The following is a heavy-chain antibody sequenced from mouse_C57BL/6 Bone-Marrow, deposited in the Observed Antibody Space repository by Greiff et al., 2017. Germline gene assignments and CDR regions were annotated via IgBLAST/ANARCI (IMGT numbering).Heavy chain of an antibody. V-gene: IGHV14-3*01. D-gene: IGHD1-1*01. J-gene: IGHJ3*01. CDR1: GFNIKNTY. CDR3: ARGSRGAWFAY. Sequence: EVQGVESVAELVRPGASVKLSCTASGFNIKNTYMHWVKQRPEQGLEWIGRIDPANGNTKYAPKFQGKATVTADTSSNTAYLQLSRLTSEETAIYYCARGSRGAWFAYWGQGSLVTVSA. CDR2: IDPANGNT.